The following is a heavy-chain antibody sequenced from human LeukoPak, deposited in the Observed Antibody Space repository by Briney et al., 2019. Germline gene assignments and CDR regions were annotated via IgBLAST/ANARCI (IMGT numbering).Heavy chain of an antibody. V-gene: IGHV5-51*01. D-gene: IGHD6-6*01. CDR1: EYSFPNYC. Sequence: GEALQISFHHSEYSFPNYCIGWVRPMPGKGLGWMGIIYPDDSDTRYSPSFQCQATISADKSISTAYLQWSSLKASDTAMYYCARLPHSSLPFDYWGQGPLVTVSS. J-gene: IGHJ4*02. CDR3: ARLPHSSLPFDY. CDR2: IYPDDSDT.